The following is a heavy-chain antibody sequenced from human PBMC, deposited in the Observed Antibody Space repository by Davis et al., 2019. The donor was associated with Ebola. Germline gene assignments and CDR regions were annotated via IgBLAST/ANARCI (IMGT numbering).Heavy chain of an antibody. CDR3: ARAVQYSHGYNY. D-gene: IGHD5-18*01. Sequence: PSETLSLTCAVYGGSFSGYYWSWIRQPPGKGLEWIGEINHSGSTNYNPSLKSRVTISVDTSKKQFSLKLSSVTAADTAVYYCARAVQYSHGYNYWGQGTLVTVSS. CDR1: GGSFSGYY. CDR2: INHSGST. J-gene: IGHJ4*02. V-gene: IGHV4-34*01.